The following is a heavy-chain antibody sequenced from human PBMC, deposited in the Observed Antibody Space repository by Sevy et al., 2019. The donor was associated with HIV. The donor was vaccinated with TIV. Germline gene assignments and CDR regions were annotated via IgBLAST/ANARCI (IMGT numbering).Heavy chain of an antibody. CDR3: AGGWGQPLEFDY. Sequence: GGSLRLSCAASGFTFSSFSVNWVRQAPGKGLEWVSSISSSNYIYYGDSVKGRFTVSRDNAKNSLFLQMNSLRAEDTAVYYCAGGWGQPLEFDYWGQGTLVTVSS. V-gene: IGHV3-21*01. CDR1: GFTFSSFS. CDR2: ISSSNYI. D-gene: IGHD1-1*01. J-gene: IGHJ4*02.